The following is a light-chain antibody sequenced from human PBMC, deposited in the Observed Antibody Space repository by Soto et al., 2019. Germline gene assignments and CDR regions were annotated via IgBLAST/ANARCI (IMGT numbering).Light chain of an antibody. Sequence: DIVMTQSPDSLAVSLGERATINCKSGQTVLSTSNNRKCLSWFQQKPGQPPKMLIYWASTRQYGVPDRFSGSVSGTDFTLTISSLQAEDVAFYYCQQYWTIPFTFGQGTKVEI. CDR1: QTVLSTSNNRKC. CDR2: WAS. V-gene: IGKV4-1*01. J-gene: IGKJ2*01. CDR3: QQYWTIPFT.